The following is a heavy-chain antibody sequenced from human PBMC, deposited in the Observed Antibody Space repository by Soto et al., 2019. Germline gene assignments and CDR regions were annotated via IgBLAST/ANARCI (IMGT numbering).Heavy chain of an antibody. Sequence: ASVKVSCKASGYTFTNYGISWVRQAPGQGLEWMGWISTYYGNTNYAQKLQDRATMTTDTSTGTAYMELRSLRSDDTAVYYCARDGHKDSSGFSCDYWGQGTLVTVSS. V-gene: IGHV1-18*01. J-gene: IGHJ4*02. CDR1: GYTFTNYG. CDR3: ARDGHKDSSGFSCDY. CDR2: ISTYYGNT. D-gene: IGHD6-19*01.